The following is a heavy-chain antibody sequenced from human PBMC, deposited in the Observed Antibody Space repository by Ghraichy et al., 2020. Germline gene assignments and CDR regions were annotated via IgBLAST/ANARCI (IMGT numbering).Heavy chain of an antibody. V-gene: IGHV4-39*01. CDR2: IYYSGST. CDR3: ARLLRGGGAGSYAGNNIDY. CDR1: GGSISSSSYY. Sequence: SETLSLTCTVSGGSISSSSYYWGWIRQPPGKGLEWIGSIYYSGSTYYNPSLKSRVTISVDTSKNQFSLKLSSVTAADTAVYYCARLLRGGGAGSYAGNNIDYWGQGTLVTVSS. D-gene: IGHD3-10*01. J-gene: IGHJ4*02.